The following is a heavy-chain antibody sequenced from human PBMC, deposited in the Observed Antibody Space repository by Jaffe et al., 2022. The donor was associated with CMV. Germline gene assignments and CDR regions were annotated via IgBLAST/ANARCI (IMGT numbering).Heavy chain of an antibody. J-gene: IGHJ3*02. V-gene: IGHV2-26*01. CDR1: GFSLSNARMG. Sequence: QVTLKESGPVLVKPTETLTLTCTVSGFSLSNARMGVSWIRQPPGKALEWLAHIFSNDEKSYSTSLKSRLTISKDTSKSQVVLTMTNMDPVDTATYYCARISPPPYSGSYPGAFDIWGQGTMVTVSS. D-gene: IGHD1-26*01. CDR2: IFSNDEK. CDR3: ARISPPPYSGSYPGAFDI.